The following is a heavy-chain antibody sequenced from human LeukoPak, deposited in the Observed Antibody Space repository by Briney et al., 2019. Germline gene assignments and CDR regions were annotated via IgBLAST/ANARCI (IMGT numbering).Heavy chain of an antibody. CDR3: ARDNRITIFGVVIMFDY. D-gene: IGHD3-3*01. V-gene: IGHV3-48*02. CDR2: ISSSSSTI. CDR1: GFTFSSYS. J-gene: IGHJ4*02. Sequence: GGSLRLSCAASGFTFSSYSMNWVRQAPGKGLEWVSYISSSSSTIYYADSVKGRFTISRDNAKNPLYLQMNSLRDEDTAVYYCARDNRITIFGVVIMFDYWGQGTLVTVSS.